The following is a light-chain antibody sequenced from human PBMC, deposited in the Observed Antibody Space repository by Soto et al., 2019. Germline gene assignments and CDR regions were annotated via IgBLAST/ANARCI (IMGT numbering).Light chain of an antibody. V-gene: IGLV2-14*01. Sequence: QSALTQPASVSGSPGQSITISCTGTSSDIGAYNYVSWYQQHPGKAPKLMIYGVTNRPSGVSNRCSGSKSGNTASLTISGLQAEDEADYYCSSYTTRSTLGFGRGTKLTVL. CDR2: GVT. CDR3: SSYTTRSTLG. J-gene: IGLJ2*01. CDR1: SSDIGAYNY.